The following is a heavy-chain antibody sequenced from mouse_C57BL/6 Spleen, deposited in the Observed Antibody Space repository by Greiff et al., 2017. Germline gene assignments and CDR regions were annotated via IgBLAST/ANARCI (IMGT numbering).Heavy chain of an antibody. CDR2: ISDGGSYT. CDR1: GFTFSSYA. V-gene: IGHV5-4*01. CDR3: ARDEGRGYFDY. Sequence: DVMLVESGGGLVKPGGSLKLSCAASGFTFSSYAMSWVRQTPEKRLEWVATISDGGSYTYYPDNVKGRFTISRDNAKNNLYLQMSHLKSEDTAMYYCARDEGRGYFDYWGQGTTLTVSS. D-gene: IGHD3-3*01. J-gene: IGHJ2*01.